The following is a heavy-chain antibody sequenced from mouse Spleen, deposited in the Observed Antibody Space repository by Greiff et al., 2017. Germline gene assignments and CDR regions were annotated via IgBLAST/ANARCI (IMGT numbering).Heavy chain of an antibody. D-gene: IGHD2-3*01. V-gene: IGHV1-74*01. Sequence: QVQLQQPGAELVKPGASVKVSCKASGYTFTSYWMHWVKQRPGKGLEWIGRIHPSDSDTNYNQKFKGKATLTVDKSSSTAYMQLSSLTSEYSAVYYCAIDYVSYLYFDYWGQGTTLTVSS. CDR2: IHPSDSDT. CDR3: AIDYVSYLYFDY. J-gene: IGHJ2*01. CDR1: GYTFTSYW.